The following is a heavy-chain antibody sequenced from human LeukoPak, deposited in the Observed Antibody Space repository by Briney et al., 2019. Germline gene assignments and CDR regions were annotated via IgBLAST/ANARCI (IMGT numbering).Heavy chain of an antibody. Sequence: GGSLRLSCTASVFTFGDYAMSWFRQAPGKGLEWVGFIRSKAYGGTTEYAASVKGRFTISRDDSKSIAYLQMNSLKTEDTAVYYCTRDEYGDYEGYFDYWGQGTLVTVSS. V-gene: IGHV3-49*03. D-gene: IGHD4-17*01. CDR3: TRDEYGDYEGYFDY. CDR2: IRSKAYGGTT. J-gene: IGHJ4*02. CDR1: VFTFGDYA.